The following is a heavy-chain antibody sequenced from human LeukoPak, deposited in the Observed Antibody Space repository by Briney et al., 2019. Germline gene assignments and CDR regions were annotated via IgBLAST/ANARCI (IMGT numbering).Heavy chain of an antibody. D-gene: IGHD4-17*01. V-gene: IGHV3-30*18. Sequence: PGGSLRLSCAASGFTFSSYGMHWVRQAPGKGLEWVAVISYDGSNKYYADSVKGRFTISRDNSKNTLSLHMNSLRAEDTSLYYCAKDRAAGAVTTYDSWGRGTLVTVSS. CDR2: ISYDGSNK. CDR1: GFTFSSYG. J-gene: IGHJ4*02. CDR3: AKDRAAGAVTTYDS.